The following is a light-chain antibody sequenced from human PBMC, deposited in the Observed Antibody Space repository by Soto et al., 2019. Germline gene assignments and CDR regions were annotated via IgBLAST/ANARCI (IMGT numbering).Light chain of an antibody. J-gene: IGLJ3*02. CDR1: SSNIGAGYD. V-gene: IGLV1-40*01. CDR2: GNT. CDR3: QSYDSSLSGSV. Sequence: QSVLTQPPSVSGAPGQRVTISCTGSSSNIGAGYDVHWYQQIPGTAPKLLIYGNTNRPSGVPDRFSGSRSGTSASLAITGLQAEDEADYYCQSYDSSLSGSVFGGGTKVTVL.